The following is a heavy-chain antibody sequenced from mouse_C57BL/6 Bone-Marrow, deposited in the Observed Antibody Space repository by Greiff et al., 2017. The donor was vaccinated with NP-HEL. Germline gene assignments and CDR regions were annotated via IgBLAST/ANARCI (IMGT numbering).Heavy chain of an antibody. J-gene: IGHJ3*01. CDR3: ARSGYSKKGLAY. Sequence: QLKESGAELPPPFTSFPFSFHSSLYSFTNYFIYCLNQRPGQGLEWIGVINPGSGGTNYNEKFKGKATLTADKSSSTAYMQLSSLTSEDSAVYFCARSGYSKKGLAYWGQGTLVTVSA. CDR1: LYSFTNYF. V-gene: IGHV1-54*01. D-gene: IGHD2-5*01. CDR2: INPGSGGT.